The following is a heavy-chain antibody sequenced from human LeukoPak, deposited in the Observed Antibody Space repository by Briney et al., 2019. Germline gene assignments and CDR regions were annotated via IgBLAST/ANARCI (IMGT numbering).Heavy chain of an antibody. J-gene: IGHJ4*02. V-gene: IGHV3-48*02. CDR3: ARGYGGRVVVAATRFIARYYFDY. CDR2: ISTSSNTI. D-gene: IGHD2-15*01. CDR1: GFTFSSYS. Sequence: GGSLRLSCAASGFTFSSYSMNWVRQAPGKGLEWVSYISTSSNTIHYADSVKGRFTISRDNAKNSLYLQMSSLRDEDTAVYYCARGYGGRVVVAATRFIARYYFDYWGQGTLVTVSS.